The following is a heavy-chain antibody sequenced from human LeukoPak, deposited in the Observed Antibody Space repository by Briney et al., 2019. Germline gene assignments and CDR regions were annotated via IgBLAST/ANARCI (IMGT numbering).Heavy chain of an antibody. CDR1: GFTFSSYG. J-gene: IGHJ6*03. CDR3: ARDSGYDSSGYYYYYYYYMDV. Sequence: GGSLRLSCAASGFTFSSYGMHWVRQAPGKGLEWVAFIRYDGNNKYYADSVKGRFTISRDNSKNTLYLQMNSLRAEDTAVYYCARDSGYDSSGYYYYYYYYMDVWGKGTTVTVSS. D-gene: IGHD3-22*01. V-gene: IGHV3-30*02. CDR2: IRYDGNNK.